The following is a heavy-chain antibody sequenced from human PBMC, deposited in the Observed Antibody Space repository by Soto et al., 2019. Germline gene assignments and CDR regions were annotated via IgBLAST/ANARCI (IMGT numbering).Heavy chain of an antibody. V-gene: IGHV4-30-2*01. J-gene: IGHJ4*02. CDR1: GGSLGSGGYS. D-gene: IGHD2-15*01. Sequence: SETLSLTCAVAGGSLGSGGYSWSWIRQPPGKGLEWIGYIYHSGSTYYNPSLKSRVTISVDRSKNQFSLKLSSVTAADTAVYYCARGQVVAAQHWGQGTLVTGSS. CDR2: IYHSGST. CDR3: ARGQVVAAQH.